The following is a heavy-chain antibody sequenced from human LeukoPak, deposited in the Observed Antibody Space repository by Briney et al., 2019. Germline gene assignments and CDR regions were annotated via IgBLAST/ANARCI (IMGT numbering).Heavy chain of an antibody. D-gene: IGHD2-21*01. CDR3: ARHIYWFDP. CDR1: GFTFSSYS. Sequence: GSLRLSCAASGFTFSSYSMNWVRQPPGKGLEWIGEINHSGSTNYNPSLKSRVTISVDTSKNQFSLKLSSVTAADTAVYYCARHIYWFDPWGQGTLVTVSS. J-gene: IGHJ5*02. V-gene: IGHV4-34*01. CDR2: INHSGST.